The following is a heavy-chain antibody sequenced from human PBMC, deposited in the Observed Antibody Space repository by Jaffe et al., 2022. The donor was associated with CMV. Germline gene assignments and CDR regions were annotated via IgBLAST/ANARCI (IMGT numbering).Heavy chain of an antibody. Sequence: EVQLVESGGGLVQPGRSLRLSCTASGFTFGDYAMSWVRQAPGKGLEWVGFIRSKAYGGTTEYAASVKGRFTISRDDSKSIAYLQMNSLKTEDTAVYYCTRTAPRWQTYWYFDLWGRGTLVTVSS. J-gene: IGHJ2*01. V-gene: IGHV3-49*04. CDR1: GFTFGDYA. CDR3: TRTAPRWQTYWYFDL. CDR2: IRSKAYGGTT.